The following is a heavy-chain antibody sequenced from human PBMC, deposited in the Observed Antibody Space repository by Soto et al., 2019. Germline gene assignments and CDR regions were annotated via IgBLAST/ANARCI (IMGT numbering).Heavy chain of an antibody. CDR3: ARRGVDDAFDI. D-gene: IGHD3-10*01. Sequence: ASVKVSCKASGYTFTIYAMHWVRQAPGQRLEWMGWINAGNGNTKYSQKFQGRVTITRDTSASTAYMELSSLRSEDTAVYYCARRGVDDAFDIWGQGTMVTVSS. J-gene: IGHJ3*02. CDR1: GYTFTIYA. V-gene: IGHV1-3*01. CDR2: INAGNGNT.